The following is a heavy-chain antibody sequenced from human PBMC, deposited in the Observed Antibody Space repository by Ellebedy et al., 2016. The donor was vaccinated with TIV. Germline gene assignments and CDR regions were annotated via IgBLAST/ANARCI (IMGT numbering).Heavy chain of an antibody. J-gene: IGHJ3*02. Sequence: SGPTLVKPTQTLTLTCTLSGLSVSSNGVSVNWIRQPPGTALAWLARLDCDDYSFYSTSLKSRLTISKDTSKNQVVLTMTVMDPVDTGTYFCARTSRDDFDIWGQGTMVTVSS. CDR2: LDCDDYS. CDR3: ARTSRDDFDI. V-gene: IGHV2-70*04. CDR1: GLSVSSNGVS.